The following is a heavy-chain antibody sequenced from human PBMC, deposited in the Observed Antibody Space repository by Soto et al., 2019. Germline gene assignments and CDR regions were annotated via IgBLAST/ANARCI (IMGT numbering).Heavy chain of an antibody. CDR1: GFTFSDYY. D-gene: IGHD6-13*01. CDR2: ISSSGSTI. Sequence: GGSLRLSCAASGFTFSDYYMSWIRQAPGKGLEWVSYISSSGSTIYYADSVKGRFTIARDNAKNSLYLQMNSVRAEDTAVYYCAGGWYSSSWSPSGWFDPWGQGTLVTVSS. V-gene: IGHV3-11*01. CDR3: AGGWYSSSWSPSGWFDP. J-gene: IGHJ5*02.